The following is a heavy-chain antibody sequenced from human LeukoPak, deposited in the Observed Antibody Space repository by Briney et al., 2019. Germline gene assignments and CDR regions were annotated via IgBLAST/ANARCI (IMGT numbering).Heavy chain of an antibody. Sequence: GGSLRLSCAASGFTFSNYAMSRVRQAPGKGLEWVSAVSVGDGSTYYADSVRGRFTTSRDNSKNTLYLQINSLRADDTAVYYCAIAGKQLLAEIDYWGQGTLVTVSS. V-gene: IGHV3-23*01. CDR3: AIAGKQLLAEIDY. CDR2: VSVGDGST. D-gene: IGHD6-19*01. J-gene: IGHJ4*02. CDR1: GFTFSNYA.